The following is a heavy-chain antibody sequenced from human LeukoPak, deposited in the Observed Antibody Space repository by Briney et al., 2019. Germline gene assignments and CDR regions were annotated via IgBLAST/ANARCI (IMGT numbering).Heavy chain of an antibody. J-gene: IGHJ4*02. V-gene: IGHV3-7*01. CDR2: IKQDGSEK. CDR3: ARVGTDLYSSTFDY. D-gene: IGHD6-13*01. Sequence: GGSLRLPCAASGFTFSSYWMSWARQAPGKGLEWVANIKQDGSEKYYVDFVKGRFTISRDNAKNSLYLQMNSLRAEDTAVYYCARVGTDLYSSTFDYWGLGTLVTVSS. CDR1: GFTFSSYW.